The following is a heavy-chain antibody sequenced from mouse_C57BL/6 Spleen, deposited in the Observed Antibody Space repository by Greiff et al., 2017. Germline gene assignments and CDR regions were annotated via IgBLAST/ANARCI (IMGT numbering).Heavy chain of an antibody. CDR1: GYTFTSYW. J-gene: IGHJ2*01. Sequence: VQLQQPGAELVRLGSSVKLSCKASGYTFTSYWMHWVKQRPIQGLEWIGNIDPSDSETHYNQKFKDKATLTVDKSSSTAYMQLSSLTSEDSAVYYCARLGYDYGSWGQGTTLTVSS. D-gene: IGHD2-4*01. V-gene: IGHV1-52*01. CDR3: ARLGYDYGS. CDR2: IDPSDSET.